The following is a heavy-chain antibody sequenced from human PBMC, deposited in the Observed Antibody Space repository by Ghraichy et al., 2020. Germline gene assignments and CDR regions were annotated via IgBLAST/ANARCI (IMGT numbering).Heavy chain of an antibody. Sequence: ASVKVSCKASGYTFTSYYMHWVRQAPGQGLEWMGIINPSGGSTSYAQKFQGRVTMTRDTSTSTVYMELSSLRSEDTAVYYCAREQFGYQLLYGRYYYYGMDVWGQGTTVTVSS. D-gene: IGHD2-2*02. CDR1: GYTFTSYY. CDR3: AREQFGYQLLYGRYYYYGMDV. CDR2: INPSGGST. J-gene: IGHJ6*02. V-gene: IGHV1-46*01.